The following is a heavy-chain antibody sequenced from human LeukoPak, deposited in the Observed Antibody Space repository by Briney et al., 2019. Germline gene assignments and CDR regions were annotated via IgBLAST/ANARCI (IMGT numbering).Heavy chain of an antibody. J-gene: IGHJ4*02. CDR1: GYTFTGYY. D-gene: IGHD3-10*01. V-gene: IGHV1-2*02. CDR3: ARSPISRYYGSGSQTSDY. Sequence: VASVKVYCKASGYTFTGYYMHWVRQAPGQGLEWMGWINPNSGGTNYAQKFQGRVTMTRDTSISTAYMELSRLRSDDTAVYYCARSPISRYYGSGSQTSDYWGQGTLVTVSS. CDR2: INPNSGGT.